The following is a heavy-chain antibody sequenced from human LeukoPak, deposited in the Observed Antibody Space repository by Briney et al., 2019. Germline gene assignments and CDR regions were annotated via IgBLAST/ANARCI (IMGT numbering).Heavy chain of an antibody. CDR1: GFTFSSYG. V-gene: IGHV3-23*01. D-gene: IGHD3-22*01. CDR3: AKDMHYYDSSCYYCVVGNFDY. J-gene: IGHJ4*02. Sequence: GGSLRLSCAASGFTFSSYGMSWVRQAPGKGLEWVSAISGSGGSTYYADSVKGRFTISRDNSKNTLYLQMNSLRAEDTAVYYCAKDMHYYDSSCYYCVVGNFDYWGQGTLVTVSS. CDR2: ISGSGGST.